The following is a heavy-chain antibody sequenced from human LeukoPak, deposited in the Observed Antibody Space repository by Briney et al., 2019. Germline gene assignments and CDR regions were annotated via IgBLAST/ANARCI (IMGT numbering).Heavy chain of an antibody. Sequence: SETLSLTCTVSGGSISSSSYYWGWIRQPPGKGLEWIGSIYYSGSTYYNPSLKSRVTISVDTSKNQFSLKLSSVTAADTAVYYCEGGWYRGSSGYWGQGTLVTVFS. CDR1: GGSISSSSYY. J-gene: IGHJ4*02. D-gene: IGHD6-19*01. CDR2: IYYSGST. V-gene: IGHV4-39*01. CDR3: EGGWYRGSSGY.